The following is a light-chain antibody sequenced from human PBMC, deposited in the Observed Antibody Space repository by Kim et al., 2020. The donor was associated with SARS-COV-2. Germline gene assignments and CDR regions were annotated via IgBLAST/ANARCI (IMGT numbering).Light chain of an antibody. CDR1: QGISSY. J-gene: IGKJ4*01. Sequence: DIQLAQSPSFLSASVGDRVTITCRASQGISSYLAWYQQKPGKAPKLLIYAASTLQSGVPSRFSGSGPGTEFTLTISSLQPEDFATYYCQQLNSYPRLTFGGGTKVGIK. CDR3: QQLNSYPRLT. CDR2: AAS. V-gene: IGKV1-9*01.